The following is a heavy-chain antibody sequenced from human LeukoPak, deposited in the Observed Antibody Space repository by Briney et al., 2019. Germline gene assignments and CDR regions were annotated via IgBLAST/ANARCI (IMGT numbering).Heavy chain of an antibody. CDR1: GFTFSRYG. J-gene: IGHJ4*02. CDR2: IWYDGSKK. D-gene: IGHD3-10*01. Sequence: GGSLRLSCAASGFTFSRYGMHWVRQAPGKGLEWVAVIWYDGSKKYYADSVKGRFTISRDNSKNTLYLQIISLRAGDTAVYYCARGFGELSLGFDYWGQGTLATVSS. CDR3: ARGFGELSLGFDY. V-gene: IGHV3-33*01.